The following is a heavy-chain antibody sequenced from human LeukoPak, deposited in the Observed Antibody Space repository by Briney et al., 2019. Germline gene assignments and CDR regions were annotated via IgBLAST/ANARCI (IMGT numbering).Heavy chain of an antibody. D-gene: IGHD3-22*01. J-gene: IGHJ6*03. Sequence: PSETLSLTCAVYGGSFSGYYWSWIRQPPGKGLEWIGEINHSGSTNYNPSLKSRVTISVDTSKNQFSLKLSSVTAADTAVYYCARALGYDSSGYYYHYYYMDVWGKGTTVTVSS. V-gene: IGHV4-34*01. CDR1: GGSFSGYY. CDR3: ARALGYDSSGYYYHYYYMDV. CDR2: INHSGST.